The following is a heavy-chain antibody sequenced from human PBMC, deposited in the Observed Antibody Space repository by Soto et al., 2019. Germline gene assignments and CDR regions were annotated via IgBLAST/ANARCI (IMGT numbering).Heavy chain of an antibody. J-gene: IGHJ5*02. V-gene: IGHV3-33*01. Sequence: QVQLVESGGGVVQPGRSLRLSCAASGFTFSSYGMHWVRQAPGKGLEWVAVIWYDGSNKYYADSVKGRFTISRDNSKNKLYLQMNSLRAEDTAVYYCARDLSGYGDYDNWFDPWGQGTLVTVSS. CDR3: ARDLSGYGDYDNWFDP. CDR1: GFTFSSYG. CDR2: IWYDGSNK. D-gene: IGHD4-17*01.